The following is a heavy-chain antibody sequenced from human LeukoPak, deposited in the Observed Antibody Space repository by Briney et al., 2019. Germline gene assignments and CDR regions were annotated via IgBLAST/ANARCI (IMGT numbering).Heavy chain of an antibody. CDR1: GFPFEDYG. CDR2: ISWNSASM. CDR3: VKDDYSHYVWSRFDS. Sequence: GGSLRLSCAASGFPFEDYGMHWVRLAPGKGLEWVSGISWNSASMGYADSVKGRFTISRDNAKNSLYLQMNSLRPEDTALYFCVKDDYSHYVWSRFDSWGQGTLVSVSS. D-gene: IGHD3-16*01. J-gene: IGHJ5*01. V-gene: IGHV3-9*01.